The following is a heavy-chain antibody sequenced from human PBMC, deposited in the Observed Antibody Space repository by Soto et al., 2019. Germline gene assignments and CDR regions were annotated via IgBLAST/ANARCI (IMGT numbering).Heavy chain of an antibody. CDR1: GFTFSSYA. D-gene: IGHD3-10*01. CDR2: ISGSGGST. Sequence: GSLRLSCAASGFTFSSYAMSWVRQAPGKGLEWVSAISGSGGSTYYADSVKGRFTISRDNSKNTLYLQMNSLRAEDTAVYYCAQVGVRGVRGVIISHYGMDVWSQGTTVTVPS. J-gene: IGHJ6*02. V-gene: IGHV3-23*01. CDR3: AQVGVRGVRGVIISHYGMDV.